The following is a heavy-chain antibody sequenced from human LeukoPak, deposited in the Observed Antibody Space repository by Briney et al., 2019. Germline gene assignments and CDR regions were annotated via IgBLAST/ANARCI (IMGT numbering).Heavy chain of an antibody. J-gene: IGHJ4*02. CDR3: ARPSIVGATIDY. CDR1: GGSISSGSYY. Sequence: SETLSLTCTVSGGSISSGSYYWSWIRQPAGEGLEWIGRIYTSGSTYYNPSLKSRVTISVDTSKNQFSLKLSSVTAADTAVYYCARPSIVGATIDYWGQGTLVTVSS. CDR2: IYTSGST. D-gene: IGHD1-26*01. V-gene: IGHV4-61*02.